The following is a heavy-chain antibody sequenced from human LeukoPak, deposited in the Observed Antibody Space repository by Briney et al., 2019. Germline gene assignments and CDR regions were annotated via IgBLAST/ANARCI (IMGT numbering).Heavy chain of an antibody. Sequence: GGSLRLSCAASGFTFSSYGMHWVRQAPGKGLEWVAFIRYDGSNKYYADSVKGRFTISRDNSKNTLYLQMNSLRAEDTAVYYCAKNFVDTAMTYFDYWGQGTLVTVSS. V-gene: IGHV3-30*02. CDR2: IRYDGSNK. CDR3: AKNFVDTAMTYFDY. CDR1: GFTFSSYG. J-gene: IGHJ4*02. D-gene: IGHD5-18*01.